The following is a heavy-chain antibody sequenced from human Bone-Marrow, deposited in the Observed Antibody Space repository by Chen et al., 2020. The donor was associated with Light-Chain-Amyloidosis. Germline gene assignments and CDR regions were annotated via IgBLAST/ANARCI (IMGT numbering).Heavy chain of an antibody. CDR2: IFLGGRT. D-gene: IGHD3-16*01. V-gene: IGHV4-4*07. J-gene: IGHJ2*01. CDR1: GDSINGQY. CDR3: ERGPGTWGRSRYFDL. Sequence: QAQLQESGPGLVKASETLSLICTVSGDSINGQYWSWIRQPAGKGLEWIGRIFLGGRTDYNPSFKSRVPMSGDMSKNHLSLKQTSMTAADAAVYYCERGPGTWGRSRYFDLWGRGTLVTVSS.